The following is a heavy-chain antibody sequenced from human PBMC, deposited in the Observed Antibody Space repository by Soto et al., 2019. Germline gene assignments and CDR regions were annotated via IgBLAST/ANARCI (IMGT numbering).Heavy chain of an antibody. D-gene: IGHD6-6*01. V-gene: IGHV1-8*01. CDR1: GYTFTSYD. CDR3: ARAGRAARHRPNWFDP. J-gene: IGHJ5*02. Sequence: QVQLVQSGAEVKKPGASVKVSCKASGYTFTSYDINWVRQATGQGLEWMGWMNPNSGNTGYAQKIQGRVTMPRNTSIITAYMELSSLISEDTAVYYCARAGRAARHRPNWFDPWGQGTLVTVSS. CDR2: MNPNSGNT.